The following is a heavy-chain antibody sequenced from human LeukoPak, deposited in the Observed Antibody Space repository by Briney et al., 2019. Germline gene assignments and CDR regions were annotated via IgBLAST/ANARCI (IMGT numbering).Heavy chain of an antibody. J-gene: IGHJ6*02. CDR3: ARALVVVIPKPYYYYGMDV. Sequence: SVKVSCKASGGTVISYAISGVRQAPGQGREWMGRIIPILGIANYAQKFQGRVTITADKSTSTAYMELSRLRSHATAVYYCARALVVVIPKPYYYYGMDVWGQGTTVTVSS. CDR2: IIPILGIA. D-gene: IGHD3-22*01. V-gene: IGHV1-69*04. CDR1: GGTVISYA.